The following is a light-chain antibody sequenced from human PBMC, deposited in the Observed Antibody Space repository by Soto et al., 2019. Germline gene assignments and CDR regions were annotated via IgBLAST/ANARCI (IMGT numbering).Light chain of an antibody. CDR2: GAS. Sequence: EIVLAQSPGTLSLSPGERATLSCRASQSVSGSYLAWYQQKPGQAPRLLIYGASYRATGIPDRFSGSGSGTDFTLTISRLEPEDFAVYYCQQYGSSLYTFGQGTKLEIK. CDR1: QSVSGSY. CDR3: QQYGSSLYT. J-gene: IGKJ2*01. V-gene: IGKV3-20*01.